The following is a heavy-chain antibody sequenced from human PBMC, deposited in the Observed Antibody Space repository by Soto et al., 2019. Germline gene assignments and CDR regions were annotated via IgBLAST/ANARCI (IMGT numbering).Heavy chain of an antibody. D-gene: IGHD3-16*01. CDR2: INPSGGST. V-gene: IGHV1-46*01. CDR3: ASPSSFGDYYYGMDV. Sequence: GASVKVSCKASGYTFTSYYMHWVRQAPGQGLEWMGIINPSGGSTSYAQKFQGRVTMTRDTSTSTVYMELSSLRSEDTAVYYCASPSSFGDYYYGMDVWGQGTTVTVSS. J-gene: IGHJ6*02. CDR1: GYTFTSYY.